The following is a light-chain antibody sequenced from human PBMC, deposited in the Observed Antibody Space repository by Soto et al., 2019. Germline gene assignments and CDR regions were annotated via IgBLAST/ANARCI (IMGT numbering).Light chain of an antibody. CDR1: QGISSY. CDR3: QQLNSYPLT. Sequence: DIQLTQSPSFLSASVGDRVTITCRACQGISSYLAWYQQKPGKAPKLLIYAASTLQSGVPSRFSGSGSGTEFTLTISSLQPEDFATYSCQQLNSYPLTFGGGTKVEIK. V-gene: IGKV1-9*01. CDR2: AAS. J-gene: IGKJ4*01.